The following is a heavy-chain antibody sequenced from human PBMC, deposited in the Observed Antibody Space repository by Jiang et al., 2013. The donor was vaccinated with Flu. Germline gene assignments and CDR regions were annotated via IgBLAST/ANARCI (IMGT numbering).Heavy chain of an antibody. Sequence: TMTRDTSTSTVYMELSSLRSEDTAVYYCARAVVGTHFDYWGQGTLVTVSS. J-gene: IGHJ4*02. CDR3: ARAVVGTHFDY. V-gene: IGHV1-46*03. D-gene: IGHD6-19*01.